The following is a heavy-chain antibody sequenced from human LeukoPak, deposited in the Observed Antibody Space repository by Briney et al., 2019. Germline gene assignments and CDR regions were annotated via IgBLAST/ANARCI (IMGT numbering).Heavy chain of an antibody. V-gene: IGHV3-30*18. J-gene: IGHJ4*02. CDR2: ISYDGSNK. CDR3: AKDRSTDIYYFDY. D-gene: IGHD5/OR15-5a*01. CDR1: GFTFSSYG. Sequence: PGGSLRLSCAASGFTFSSYGMHWVRQAPGKGLEWVAVISYDGSNKYYADSVKGRFTISRDNSKNTLYLQMNSLRAEDTAVYYCAKDRSTDIYYFDYWGQGTLVTVSS.